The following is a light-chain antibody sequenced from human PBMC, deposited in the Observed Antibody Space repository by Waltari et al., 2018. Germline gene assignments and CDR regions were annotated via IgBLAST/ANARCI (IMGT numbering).Light chain of an antibody. Sequence: DIQLTQSPASLSAYVGDRVTITCRASQSISNYLNWYQQQPGKAPNLLIYAASNLRSGVPSRFSGSGSWTDFTLTISSLQPEDFATYYCQQSYTSPEVTFGGGTKME. CDR1: QSISNY. CDR3: QQSYTSPEVT. J-gene: IGKJ4*01. CDR2: AAS. V-gene: IGKV1-39*01.